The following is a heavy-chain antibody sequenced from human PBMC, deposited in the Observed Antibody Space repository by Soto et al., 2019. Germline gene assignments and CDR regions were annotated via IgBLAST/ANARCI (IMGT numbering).Heavy chain of an antibody. V-gene: IGHV1-18*01. D-gene: IGHD2-21*02. Sequence: QVQLVQSGAEVKKPGASVKVSCKASGYTFTSYGISWVRQAPGQGLEWMGWISAYNGNTNYAQKLQGRVTMTTDTSXXTAYMELRSLRSDDTAVYYCARDLQVTYYYYGMDVWGQGTTVTVSS. CDR2: ISAYNGNT. J-gene: IGHJ6*02. CDR3: ARDLQVTYYYYGMDV. CDR1: GYTFTSYG.